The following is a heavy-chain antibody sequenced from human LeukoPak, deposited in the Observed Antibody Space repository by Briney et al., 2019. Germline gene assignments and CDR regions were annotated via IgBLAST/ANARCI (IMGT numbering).Heavy chain of an antibody. CDR2: MNPNSGNA. V-gene: IGHV1-8*01. J-gene: IGHJ4*02. Sequence: GASVTVSCKASGYTFTSYDISWVRQATGQGLEWMGWMNPNSGNACYAQRFQGRVTMTRNNSISTAYMELTSLRSEDTAVYYCGRPLQRGSWTQRALDYWGQGTLVTVSS. D-gene: IGHD3-10*01. CDR1: GYTFTSYD. CDR3: GRPLQRGSWTQRALDY.